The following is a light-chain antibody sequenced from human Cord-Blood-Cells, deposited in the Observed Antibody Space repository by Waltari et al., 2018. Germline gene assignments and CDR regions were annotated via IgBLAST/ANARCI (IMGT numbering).Light chain of an antibody. CDR1: ISDVGCYNY. CDR2: DVS. V-gene: IGLV2-14*01. J-gene: IGLJ2*01. CDR3: ISYTSSSTLV. Sequence: QSALTQPASVSGSHGQSTTISCPGTISDVGCYNYVSWYQQHPSKAPKPMIYDVSNRPSGVSNRFSGSKSGNTASLTISGLQAEDEADYYCISYTSSSTLVFGGGTKLTVL.